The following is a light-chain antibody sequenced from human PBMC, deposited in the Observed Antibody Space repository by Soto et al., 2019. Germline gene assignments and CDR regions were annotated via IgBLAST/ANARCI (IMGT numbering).Light chain of an antibody. CDR2: EVS. CDR1: SSDVDNYNY. V-gene: IGLV2-14*01. Sequence: QSALTQPASVSGSPGQSITISCTGTSSDVDNYNYVSWYQHHPGNAPKLMIYEVSNRPSGVSNRFSGSKSGNTASLTISGLQAEDEADYYCSSYTSSDTLVFGGGTKLTVL. CDR3: SSYTSSDTLV. J-gene: IGLJ2*01.